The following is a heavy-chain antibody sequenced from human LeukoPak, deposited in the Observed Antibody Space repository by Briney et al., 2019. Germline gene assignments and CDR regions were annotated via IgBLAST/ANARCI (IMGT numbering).Heavy chain of an antibody. D-gene: IGHD6-13*01. J-gene: IGHJ5*02. Sequence: AETLSLTCTVSAGSITNYFWTWVRQSPGKGLEWIGYIRYNGGSDSNPSLKSRVTISLDTWNNQFSLRLTSVTAEDTAVYYCARDTGQGGAAAGYNWFGPWGQGTLVTVSS. V-gene: IGHV4-59*01. CDR1: AGSITNYF. CDR2: IRYNGGS. CDR3: ARDTGQGGAAAGYNWFGP.